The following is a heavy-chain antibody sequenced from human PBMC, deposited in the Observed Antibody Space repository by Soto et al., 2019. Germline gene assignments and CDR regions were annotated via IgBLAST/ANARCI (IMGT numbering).Heavy chain of an antibody. V-gene: IGHV4-61*01. CDR2: VYHSGST. CDR1: GDSMSDTNHY. D-gene: IGHD6-19*01. J-gene: IGHJ4*02. Sequence: QVQLQESGPGLVKPSETLSLTCSVSGDSMSDTNHYWTWIRQTPGKGLEWIGYVYHSGSTKYNPSFSSRVSMSIDTSKKQFSLKLRTVTAADTAVYYCAREFMAVAHLAFDLWGQGTLVTVSS. CDR3: AREFMAVAHLAFDL.